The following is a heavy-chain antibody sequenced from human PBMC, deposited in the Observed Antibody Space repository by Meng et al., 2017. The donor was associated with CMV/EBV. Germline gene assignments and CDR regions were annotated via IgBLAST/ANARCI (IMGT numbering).Heavy chain of an antibody. CDR2: IKQDGSEK. CDR3: ARDIVVVPAARTNYYYYYGMDV. CDR1: GFTFSSYW. D-gene: IGHD2-2*01. V-gene: IGHV3-7*01. Sequence: GGSLRFSCAASGFTFSSYWMSWVPQAPGKGLEWVANIKQDGSEKYYVDSVKGPFTISRDNAKNSLYLQMNSLRAEDTAVYYCARDIVVVPAARTNYYYYYGMDVWGQGTTVTVSS. J-gene: IGHJ6*02.